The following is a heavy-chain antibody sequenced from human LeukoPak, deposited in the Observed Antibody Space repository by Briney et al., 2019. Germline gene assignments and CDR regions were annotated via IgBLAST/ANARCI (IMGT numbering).Heavy chain of an antibody. D-gene: IGHD1-26*01. CDR3: ARENSGSYREFDY. V-gene: IGHV4-34*01. CDR2: ISHSGIA. J-gene: IGHJ4*02. Sequence: PSETLSLTCGVQGESFSGYYWSWIRQPPGKGLEWIGEISHSGIANYSPSLQSRVTISVDTSKNQFSLKLTSVTAADTAVFYCARENSGSYREFDYWGQGTLVTVSS. CDR1: GESFSGYY.